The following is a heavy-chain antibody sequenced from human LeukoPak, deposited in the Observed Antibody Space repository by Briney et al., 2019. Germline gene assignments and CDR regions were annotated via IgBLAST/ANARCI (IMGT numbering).Heavy chain of an antibody. CDR3: ASEDYYDSSAYYYRNFQH. Sequence: GGSLRLFCAASGFTFSNYAMNWVRQAPGKGLEWGSSISSSSSYMNYADSVRGRFTISRDNAKNSLYLQMNSLRAEDTAVYYCASEDYYDSSAYYYRNFQHWGQGTLVTVSS. CDR1: GFTFSNYA. CDR2: ISSSSSYM. D-gene: IGHD3-22*01. V-gene: IGHV3-21*01. J-gene: IGHJ1*01.